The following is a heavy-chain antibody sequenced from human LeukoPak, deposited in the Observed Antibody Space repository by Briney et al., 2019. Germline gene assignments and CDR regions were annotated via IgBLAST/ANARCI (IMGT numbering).Heavy chain of an antibody. Sequence: GESLKISCKGSGYSFTSYWIAWVRQMPGKGLGWMGIIYPGDSDTRYSPSFQGQVTISADKSISTAYLQWSSLKASDTAMYYCARRVGSSSWFFDYWGQGTLVTVSS. CDR3: ARRVGSSSWFFDY. CDR2: IYPGDSDT. J-gene: IGHJ4*02. D-gene: IGHD6-13*01. CDR1: GYSFTSYW. V-gene: IGHV5-51*01.